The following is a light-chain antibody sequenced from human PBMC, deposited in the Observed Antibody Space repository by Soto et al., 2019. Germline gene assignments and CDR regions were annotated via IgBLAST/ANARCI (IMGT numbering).Light chain of an antibody. Sequence: DIQMTQSPSSLSASVGDRVSITCRASQSITIYVNWYQQRPGKAPKLLIFGASTLQSGVPSRFSGSGSGTDFTLTISSLQPEDFATYFCQQSYIAPLTLGQGTKVDIK. V-gene: IGKV1-39*01. CDR3: QQSYIAPLT. J-gene: IGKJ1*01. CDR2: GAS. CDR1: QSITIY.